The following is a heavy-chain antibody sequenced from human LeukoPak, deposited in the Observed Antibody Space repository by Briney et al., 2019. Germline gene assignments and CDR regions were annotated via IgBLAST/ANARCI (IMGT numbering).Heavy chain of an antibody. V-gene: IGHV4-38-2*02. D-gene: IGHD3-22*01. CDR2: IYYSGST. J-gene: IGHJ6*03. CDR1: GYSIRSGYY. Sequence: SETLSLTCTVSGYSIRSGYYWGWIRQPPGKGLEWIGSIYYSGSTYYNPSLKSRVTISVDTSKNQFSLKLSSVTAADTAVYYCARYVYYYDSSGYYYKPFNYYYMDVWGKGTTVTVSS. CDR3: ARYVYYYDSSGYYYKPFNYYYMDV.